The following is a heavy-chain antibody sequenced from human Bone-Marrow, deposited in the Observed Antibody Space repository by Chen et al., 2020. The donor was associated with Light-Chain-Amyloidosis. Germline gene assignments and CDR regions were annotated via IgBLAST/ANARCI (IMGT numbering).Heavy chain of an antibody. CDR1: AFTCDDYA. CDR3: AKDKGGSMGFGMDV. CDR2: ISWNSGVK. D-gene: IGHD3-10*01. V-gene: IGHV3-9*01. Sequence: EEHLVASGGGLVQPGRSLRLSCEASAFTCDDYAMHWVRQAPGKGLEWVSGISWNSGVKGYVDSVRRRFTISRDGVKHSLYLQMNSLRPEDTALYYCAKDKGGSMGFGMDVWGQGTTVIVSS. J-gene: IGHJ6*02.